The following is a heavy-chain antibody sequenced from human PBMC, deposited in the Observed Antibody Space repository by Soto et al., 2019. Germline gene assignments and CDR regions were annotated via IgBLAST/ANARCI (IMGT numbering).Heavy chain of an antibody. Sequence: EVQLVESGGGLVQPGGSLRLSCAASGFTFSDYWMSWVRQAPGKGLECVANIKTDGSEKYYVDPVKGRFTISRDNAKNSLYLQMNSLRADDTAVYYCESSMGRGGNDYWGQGTLVAVSS. CDR1: GFTFSDYW. J-gene: IGHJ4*02. CDR3: ESSMGRGGNDY. V-gene: IGHV3-7*05. D-gene: IGHD3-10*01. CDR2: IKTDGSEK.